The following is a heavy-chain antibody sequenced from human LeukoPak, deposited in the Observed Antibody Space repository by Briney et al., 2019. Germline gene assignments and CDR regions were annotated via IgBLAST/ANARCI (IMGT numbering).Heavy chain of an antibody. D-gene: IGHD6-6*01. CDR3: ARESGSSSSFFDY. J-gene: IGHJ4*02. V-gene: IGHV3-30-3*01. CDR1: GFTFSSYA. CDR2: ISYDGSNK. Sequence: GRSLRLSCAASGFTFSSYAMHWVRQAPGKGLEWVAVISYDGSNKYYADSVKGRFTISRDNSKNTLYLQMNSLRAEDTAVYYCARESGSSSSFFDYWGQGTLVTVSS.